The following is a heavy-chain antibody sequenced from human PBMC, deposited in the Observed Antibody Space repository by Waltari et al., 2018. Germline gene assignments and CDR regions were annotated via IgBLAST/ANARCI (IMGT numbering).Heavy chain of an antibody. V-gene: IGHV4-34*01. CDR3: ARGAGFYVH. Sequence: QVQLQQWGAGLLKPSETLSLTCAVYGGSFSGYYWSWIRQPPGKGLEWIGEINHSGSTNYNPTLKGRVTIAVDTSKNQFALKLSSVTAADTAVYYCARGAGFYVHWGQGTLVTVSS. CDR1: GGSFSGYY. CDR2: INHSGST. J-gene: IGHJ4*02. D-gene: IGHD3-16*01.